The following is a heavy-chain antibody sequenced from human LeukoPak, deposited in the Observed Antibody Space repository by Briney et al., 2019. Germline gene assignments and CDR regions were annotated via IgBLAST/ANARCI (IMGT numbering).Heavy chain of an antibody. D-gene: IGHD3-16*01. CDR1: GGSINGHY. CDR3: ARFGVDYDMDV. CDR2: IHYSGRA. V-gene: IGHV4-59*11. Sequence: SETLSLTCTVSGGSINGHYWTWIRQPPGKGLEWIGQIHYSGRADYNPSLKRRVTISVDTSKNQISLNLNSVTTADTAVYYCARFGVDYDMDVWGQGTTVAVSS. J-gene: IGHJ6*02.